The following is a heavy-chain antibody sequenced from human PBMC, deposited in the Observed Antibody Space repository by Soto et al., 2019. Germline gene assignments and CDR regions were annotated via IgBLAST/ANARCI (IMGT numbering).Heavy chain of an antibody. D-gene: IGHD6-13*01. J-gene: IGHJ4*02. CDR3: AIYLPKQTGYSSSWIEYYFDY. CDR2: FDPEDGET. CDR1: GYTLTELS. V-gene: IGHV1-24*01. Sequence: ASVKVSCKVSGYTLTELSMHWVRQAPGKGLEWMGGFDPEDGETIYARKFQGRVTMTEDTSTDTAYMELSSLRSEDTAVYYCAIYLPKQTGYSSSWIEYYFDYWGQGTLVTVSS.